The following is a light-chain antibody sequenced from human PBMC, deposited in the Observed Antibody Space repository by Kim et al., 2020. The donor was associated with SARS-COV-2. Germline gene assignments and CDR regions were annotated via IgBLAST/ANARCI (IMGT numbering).Light chain of an antibody. Sequence: SPGETATLSCRASHSVSTNLAWYQHKPGQPPRLLIYGASTRAPGVPARFSGTGSGTDFTLTVSSLQSEDFAVYYCHQYNDWPPGDTFGQGTKLEI. CDR3: HQYNDWPPGDT. CDR2: GAS. V-gene: IGKV3-15*01. J-gene: IGKJ2*01. CDR1: HSVSTN.